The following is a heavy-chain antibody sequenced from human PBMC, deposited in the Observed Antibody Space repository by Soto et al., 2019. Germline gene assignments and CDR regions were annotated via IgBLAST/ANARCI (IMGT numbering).Heavy chain of an antibody. D-gene: IGHD3-22*01. CDR3: AKDDSSSWCCFDL. CDR1: GFTFNTYS. V-gene: IGHV3-30-3*01. J-gene: IGHJ2*01. CDR2: MSYNGVTT. Sequence: QVQLVESGGGVVQPGRSLRLSCAASGFTFNTYSMHWFRQAPGQGLVEWVAVMSYNGVTTSYADSVKGRFTISRDDSKNTLYLQMSSLRAEDTAIYYCAKDDSSSWCCFDLWGRGTLVTVSS.